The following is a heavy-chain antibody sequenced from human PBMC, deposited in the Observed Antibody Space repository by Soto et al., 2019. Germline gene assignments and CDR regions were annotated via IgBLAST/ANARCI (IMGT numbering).Heavy chain of an antibody. CDR2: IHSSGTT. V-gene: IGHV4-59*08. J-gene: IGHJ4*02. CDR1: DVSTSNFF. D-gene: IGHD6-13*01. Sequence: PSETLSLTCTVSDVSTSNFFWKWFRQPPGKGLEWIGNIHSSGTTSYNPSLESRVTISLDTSNSQCSLKLNSVTAADTAVYYCARSCGGAAAGPFDYWGQGTLVTVSS. CDR3: ARSCGGAAAGPFDY.